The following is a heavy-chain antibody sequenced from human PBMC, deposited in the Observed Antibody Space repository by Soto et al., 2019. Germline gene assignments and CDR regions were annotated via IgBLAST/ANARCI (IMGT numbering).Heavy chain of an antibody. CDR3: ARDRSRIAAAGSFDY. CDR1: GGSISSGGYY. V-gene: IGHV4-31*03. CDR2: IYYSGST. J-gene: IGHJ4*02. D-gene: IGHD6-13*01. Sequence: QVQLQESGPGLVKPSQTLSLTCTVSGGSISSGGYYWSWIRQHPGKGLEWIGYIYYSGSTSYNPSLKSRVTTSVDTSKNRFSLKLRSVPAADPAVYYCARDRSRIAAAGSFDYWGQGTLVTVSS.